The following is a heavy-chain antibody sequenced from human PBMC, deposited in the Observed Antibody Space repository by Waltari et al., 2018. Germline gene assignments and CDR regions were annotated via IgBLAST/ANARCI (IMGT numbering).Heavy chain of an antibody. CDR2: INHRGST. J-gene: IGHJ4*02. CDR3: ARGRYCSSTSCYYYFDY. Sequence: QVQLQQWGAGLLKPSETLSLTCAVYGGSFSGYYWSWIRQPPGKGLEWIGEINHRGSTSYKPSLKSRVTISVDTAKNPFSLKLSSVTAADTAVYYCARGRYCSSTSCYYYFDYWGQGTLVTVSS. V-gene: IGHV4-34*01. D-gene: IGHD2-2*01. CDR1: GGSFSGYY.